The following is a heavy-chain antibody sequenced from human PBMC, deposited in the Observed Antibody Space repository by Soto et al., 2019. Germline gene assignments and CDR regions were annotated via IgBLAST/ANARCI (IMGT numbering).Heavy chain of an antibody. V-gene: IGHV3-23*01. Sequence: GGSLRLSCVASGFTFNNYAMSWVRQAPGKGLGWVSAISTSGGDIYYADSVKGRFTISRDNSKNTLYLQMDSLRADDTAIYYCVRHRPGSSNWLDPWGQGTLVTVSS. CDR2: ISTSGGDI. D-gene: IGHD1-26*01. CDR1: GFTFNNYA. CDR3: VRHRPGSSNWLDP. J-gene: IGHJ5*02.